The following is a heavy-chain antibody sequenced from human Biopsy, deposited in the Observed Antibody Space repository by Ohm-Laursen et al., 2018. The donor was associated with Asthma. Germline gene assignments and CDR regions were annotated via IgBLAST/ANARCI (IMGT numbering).Heavy chain of an antibody. CDR2: IDQSGYT. CDR1: GGYLTGHY. V-gene: IGHV4-34*01. J-gene: IGHJ5*02. D-gene: IGHD1-20*01. Sequence: PSQTLSLTCPVYGGYLTGHYWNWIRQPPGKGLEWIGEIDQSGYTNYNPSLKSRVTISADTSKNQFQLNLSSVTAADTAVYFCARAAITGIRGWFDPWGQGTQVTVSS. CDR3: ARAAITGIRGWFDP.